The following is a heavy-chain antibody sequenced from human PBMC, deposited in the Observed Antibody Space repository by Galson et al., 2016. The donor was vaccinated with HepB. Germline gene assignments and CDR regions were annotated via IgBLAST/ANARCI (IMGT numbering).Heavy chain of an antibody. D-gene: IGHD3-16*01. Sequence: TLRLSCAASGFTVSSNYMSWVRQAPGKGLEWVAVIWYDGSNKYYADSVKGRFTISRDNSKNTLYLQMNSLRAEDTAVYYCARDGGIPGAAFDIWGQGTMVTVSS. CDR2: IWYDGSNK. V-gene: IGHV3-33*08. CDR3: ARDGGIPGAAFDI. CDR1: GFTVSSNY. J-gene: IGHJ3*02.